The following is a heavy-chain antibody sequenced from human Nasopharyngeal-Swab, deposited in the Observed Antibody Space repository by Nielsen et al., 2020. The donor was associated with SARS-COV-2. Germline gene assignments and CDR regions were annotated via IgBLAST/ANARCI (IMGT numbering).Heavy chain of an antibody. J-gene: IGHJ6*02. D-gene: IGHD3-22*01. CDR2: IRSKAYGGTT. CDR3: TRVRYYDSSGYYFSSYYYYGMDV. Sequence: GESLKISCTASGFTFGDYAMSWFRQAPGKGLEWVGFIRSKAYGGTTEYAASVKGRFTISRDDSKSIAYLQMNSLKTEDTAVYYCTRVRYYDSSGYYFSSYYYYGMDVWGQGTTVTVSS. CDR1: GFTFGDYA. V-gene: IGHV3-49*03.